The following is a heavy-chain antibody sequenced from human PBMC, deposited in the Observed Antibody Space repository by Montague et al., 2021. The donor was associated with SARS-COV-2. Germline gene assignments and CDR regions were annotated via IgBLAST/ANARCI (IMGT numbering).Heavy chain of an antibody. J-gene: IGHJ4*02. Sequence: SLRLSCAASVFTFSSYAMHWVRQAPGKGLEWVAVISYDVSNKYXXXSXXXRFTISRDNSKNTLYLQMNSLRAEDTAVYYCARDNYDYVWGSYRYIYWGQGTLVTVSS. D-gene: IGHD3-16*02. V-gene: IGHV3-30*04. CDR3: ARDNYDYVWGSYRYIY. CDR2: ISYDVSNK. CDR1: VFTFSSYA.